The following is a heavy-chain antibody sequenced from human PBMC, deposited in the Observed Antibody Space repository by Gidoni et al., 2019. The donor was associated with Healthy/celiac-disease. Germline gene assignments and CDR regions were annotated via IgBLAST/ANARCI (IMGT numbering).Heavy chain of an antibody. Sequence: QVQLVESGGGMVQPVRSVRLSCEASGFLFSRDAMPWVRQAPGKGLEWVAFISYDVRNKYYADSVKGRFTISRDNSKNTLHLQMNSLRAEDAAVYYCARDPTITGYFDYWGHGTPVTVSS. J-gene: IGHJ4*01. V-gene: IGHV3-30*04. D-gene: IGHD1-20*01. CDR3: ARDPTITGYFDY. CDR2: ISYDVRNK. CDR1: GFLFSRDA.